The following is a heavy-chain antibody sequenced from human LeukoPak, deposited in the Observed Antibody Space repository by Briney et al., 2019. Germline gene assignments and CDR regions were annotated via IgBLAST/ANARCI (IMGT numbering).Heavy chain of an antibody. J-gene: IGHJ4*02. V-gene: IGHV4-59*08. D-gene: IGHD2-15*01. Sequence: TSETLSLTCAVYGGSFSGYYWSWIRQPPGKGLEWIGYIYYSGSTNYNPSLKSRVTISVDTSKNQFSLKLSSVTAADTAVYYCARFSRGGWWGTYYFDYWGQGTLVTVSS. CDR3: ARFSRGGWWGTYYFDY. CDR2: IYYSGST. CDR1: GGSFSGYY.